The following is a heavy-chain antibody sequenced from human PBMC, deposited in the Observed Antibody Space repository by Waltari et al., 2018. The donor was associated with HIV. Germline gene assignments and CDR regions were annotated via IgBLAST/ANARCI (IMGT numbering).Heavy chain of an antibody. CDR2: IKSNTDGGTT. CDR1: GFTFSDAW. V-gene: IGHV3-15*01. CDR3: TTVGGGTRDY. J-gene: IGHJ4*02. Sequence: EVLLVESGGGLGKPGGSLRLSCAAPGFTFSDAWMSWVRQAPGKGLEWVGRIKSNTDGGTTDYAAPVKGRFTISRDDSKTTLYLEMNSLKTEDTAAYYCTTVGGGTRDYWGQGTLITVSS. D-gene: IGHD3-16*01.